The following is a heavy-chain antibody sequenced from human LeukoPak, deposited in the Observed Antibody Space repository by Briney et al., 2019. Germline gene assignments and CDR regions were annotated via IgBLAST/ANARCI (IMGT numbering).Heavy chain of an antibody. CDR3: ARAVVPAATYPSNYYYYMDV. Sequence: AASVKVSCKASGGTFSSYAISWVRQAPGQGLEWMGGIIPIFGTANYAQKFQGRVTMTRDTSTSTVYMELSSLRSEDTAVYYCARAVVPAATYPSNYYYYMDVWGKGTTVTVSS. CDR1: GGTFSSYA. V-gene: IGHV1-69*05. CDR2: IIPIFGTA. D-gene: IGHD2-2*01. J-gene: IGHJ6*03.